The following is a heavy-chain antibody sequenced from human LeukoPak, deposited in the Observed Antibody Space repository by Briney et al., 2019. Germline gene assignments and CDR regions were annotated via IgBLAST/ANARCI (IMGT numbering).Heavy chain of an antibody. CDR2: INPNSGGT. Sequence: ASVKVSCKASGYTFTGYYMHWMRQAPGQGLEWMGWINPNSGGTLYAQKFQGRVTMTRDTSTTTAFMEVSRLTSDDTAVYFCARDPPLLRLRFVSLPGDYWGQGTLVTVSS. V-gene: IGHV1-2*02. D-gene: IGHD5-12*01. CDR1: GYTFTGYY. J-gene: IGHJ4*02. CDR3: ARDPPLLRLRFVSLPGDY.